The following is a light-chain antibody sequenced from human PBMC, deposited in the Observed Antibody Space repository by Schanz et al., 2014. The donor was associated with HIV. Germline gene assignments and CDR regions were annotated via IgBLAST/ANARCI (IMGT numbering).Light chain of an antibody. CDR3: QQYYSTPWT. CDR2: WAS. CDR1: QSVLYSSNNKNY. Sequence: DIVMTQSPDSLAVSLGERATINCKSSQSVLYSSNNKNYLAWYQQKPGQPPKLLIYWASTRESGVPDRFSGSESGTDFTLTINNLQAEDVAVYFCQQYYSTPWTFGQGTKVEIK. J-gene: IGKJ1*01. V-gene: IGKV4-1*01.